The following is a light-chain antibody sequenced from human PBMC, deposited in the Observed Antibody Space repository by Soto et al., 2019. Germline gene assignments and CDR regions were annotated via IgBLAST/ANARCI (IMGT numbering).Light chain of an antibody. CDR2: AAS. CDR3: QQATTFPT. Sequence: DIQMTQSPSSVSASVGDRVAITCRASQDISSWLAWYQQKPGKAPKLLIYAASSLQSGVPSRFSGSGSGTDFTLTISNLQPEDFATYYCQQATTFPTLGGGTKVEIK. J-gene: IGKJ4*01. CDR1: QDISSW. V-gene: IGKV1-12*01.